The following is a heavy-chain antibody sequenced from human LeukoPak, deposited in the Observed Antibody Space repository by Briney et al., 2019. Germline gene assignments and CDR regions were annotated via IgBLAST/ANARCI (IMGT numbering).Heavy chain of an antibody. CDR1: GGTFSSYA. Sequence: SVKVSCKASGGTFSSYAISRVRQAPGQGLEWMGRIIPIFGTANYAQKFQGRVTITADKSTSTAYMELSSLRSEDTAVYYCAREGYSSGWYNWFDPWGQGTLVTVSS. CDR3: AREGYSSGWYNWFDP. V-gene: IGHV1-69*06. D-gene: IGHD6-19*01. CDR2: IIPIFGTA. J-gene: IGHJ5*02.